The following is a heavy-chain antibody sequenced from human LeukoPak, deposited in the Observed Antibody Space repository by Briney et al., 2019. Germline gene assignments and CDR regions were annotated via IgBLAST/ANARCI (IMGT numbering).Heavy chain of an antibody. Sequence: SEPLSLTCIVSNDSIRTTNYYWAWIRQPPGKGLEWIGSTYYSGSTYHNSSLKSRVSISVDTSKNQISLKLHSVTAADTAVYYCARVRYYYDNSGKLDYWGQGTLVTVSS. CDR2: TYYSGST. J-gene: IGHJ4*02. D-gene: IGHD3-22*01. V-gene: IGHV4-39*07. CDR1: NDSIRTTNYY. CDR3: ARVRYYYDNSGKLDY.